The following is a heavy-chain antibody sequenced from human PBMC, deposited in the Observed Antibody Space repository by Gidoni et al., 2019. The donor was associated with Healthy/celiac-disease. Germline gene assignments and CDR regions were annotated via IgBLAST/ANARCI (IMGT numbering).Heavy chain of an antibody. CDR2: IYWNDDK. Sequence: QITLKESGPTLVKPTQTLTLTCTFSGFSLSTSGVGVGWIRQPPGKALEWLALIYWNDDKRYSPSLKSRLTITKDTSKNQVVLTMTNMDPVDTATYYCAHAPYDYVWGSYRYIVHYGMDVWGQGTTVTVSS. CDR3: AHAPYDYVWGSYRYIVHYGMDV. J-gene: IGHJ6*02. V-gene: IGHV2-5*01. CDR1: GFSLSTSGVG. D-gene: IGHD3-16*02.